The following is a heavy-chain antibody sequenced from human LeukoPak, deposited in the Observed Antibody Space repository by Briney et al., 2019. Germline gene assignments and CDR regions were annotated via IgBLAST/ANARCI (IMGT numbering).Heavy chain of an antibody. J-gene: IGHJ6*03. V-gene: IGHV4-39*07. Sequence: SETLSLTCTVSSGSISTSNYYWSWIRQPPGKGLEWIGEINHSGSTNYNPSLKSRVTISVDTSKNQFSLKLSSVTAADTAVYYCARDGGYSNPFYYYYYYMDVWGKGTTVTVSS. CDR2: INHSGST. D-gene: IGHD4-11*01. CDR3: ARDGGYSNPFYYYYYYMDV. CDR1: SGSISTSNYY.